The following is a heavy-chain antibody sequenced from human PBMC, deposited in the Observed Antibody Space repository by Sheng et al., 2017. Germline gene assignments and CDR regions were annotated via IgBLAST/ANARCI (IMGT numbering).Heavy chain of an antibody. V-gene: IGHV3-48*03. CDR1: GFTFSSYE. CDR3: AREEGVEYQLLYVGHKNWFDP. Sequence: PGGSLRLSCAASGFTFSSYEMNWVRQAPGKGLEWVSYISSSGSTIYYADSVKGRFTISRDNAKNSLYLQMNSLRAEDTAVYYCAREEGVEYQLLYVGHKNWFDPWGRGNPGHRLL. CDR2: ISSSGSTI. J-gene: IGHJ5*02. D-gene: IGHD2-2*02.